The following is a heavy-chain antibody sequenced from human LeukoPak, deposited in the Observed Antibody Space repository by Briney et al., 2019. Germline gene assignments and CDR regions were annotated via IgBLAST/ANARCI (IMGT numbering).Heavy chain of an antibody. Sequence: GGSLRLSCAASGFTLSSYWMHWVRQAPGKGLVWVSRINSDGSSTSYADSVKGRFTISRDNAKNTLYLQMNSLRGEDTAVYYCARKAGGYSYGPLDYWGQGTLVTVSS. CDR1: GFTLSSYW. CDR2: INSDGSST. D-gene: IGHD5-18*01. CDR3: ARKAGGYSYGPLDY. V-gene: IGHV3-74*01. J-gene: IGHJ4*02.